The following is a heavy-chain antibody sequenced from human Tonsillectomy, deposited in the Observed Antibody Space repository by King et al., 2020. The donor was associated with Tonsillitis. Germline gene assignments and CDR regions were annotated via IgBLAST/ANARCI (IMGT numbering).Heavy chain of an antibody. D-gene: IGHD4-17*01. CDR1: GFTFSSYA. J-gene: IGHJ4*02. CDR3: AKEDEVTTGGPIDY. V-gene: IGHV3-23*04. Sequence: VQLVESGGGLVQPGGSLRLSCAASGFTFSSYAMSWVRQAPGKGLEWGSASSASGGSTYYADSVKGCLTSSRDNSKNTMYLQMNSLRAEETAVYYCAKEDEVTTGGPIDYWGQGTLVTVSS. CDR2: SSASGGST.